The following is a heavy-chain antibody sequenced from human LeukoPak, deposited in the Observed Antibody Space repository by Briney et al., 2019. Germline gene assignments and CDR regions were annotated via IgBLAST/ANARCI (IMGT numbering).Heavy chain of an antibody. Sequence: GGSLRLSCAASGFTFSSYEMNWVRQAPGKGLEWVSYISSSGSTIYYADSVKGRFTISRDNAKNSLYLQMNSLRAEDTAVYYCARGGYGMVRGVIITNHDAFDIWGQGTMVTVSS. CDR1: GFTFSSYE. D-gene: IGHD3-10*01. J-gene: IGHJ3*02. CDR2: ISSSGSTI. CDR3: ARGGYGMVRGVIITNHDAFDI. V-gene: IGHV3-48*03.